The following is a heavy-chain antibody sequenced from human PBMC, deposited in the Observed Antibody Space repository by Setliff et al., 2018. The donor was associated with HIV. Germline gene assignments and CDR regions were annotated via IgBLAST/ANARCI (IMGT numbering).Heavy chain of an antibody. J-gene: IGHJ6*03. CDR1: GYTFTSYY. D-gene: IGHD2-2*01. V-gene: IGHV1-46*01. CDR2: INPSGGST. CDR3: ARVISTSCYGGPCRRTTRDYYYYYYMDV. Sequence: WASVKVSCKASGYTFTSYYMHWVRQAPGQGLEWMGIINPSGGSTSYAQKFQGRVTMTRDTSTSTVYMELSSLRSEDTAVYYCARVISTSCYGGPCRRTTRDYYYYYYMDVWGKGTTVTVSS.